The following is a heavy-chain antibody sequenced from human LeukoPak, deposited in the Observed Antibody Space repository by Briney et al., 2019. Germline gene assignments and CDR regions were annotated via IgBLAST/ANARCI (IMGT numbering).Heavy chain of an antibody. V-gene: IGHV1-2*02. CDR2: IDAKSGGT. CDR3: ARWRGYSSGWLGPFDD. Sequence: ASVKVSCKASGYTFTGHYMHWVRQAPGQGLEWMGWIDAKSGGTKYAQRFQGRVTMTRDTSINTGYMELSSLTSDDTAVYYCARWRGYSSGWLGPFDDWGQGTLVTVSS. J-gene: IGHJ4*02. D-gene: IGHD6-13*01. CDR1: GYTFTGHY.